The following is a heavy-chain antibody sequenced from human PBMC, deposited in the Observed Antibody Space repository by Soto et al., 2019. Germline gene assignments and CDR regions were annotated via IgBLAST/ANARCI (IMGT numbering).Heavy chain of an antibody. CDR3: ARDSIDFAGDY. J-gene: IGHJ4*02. CDR1: SYTFTSYA. V-gene: IGHV1-18*01. CDR2: ISAYDGNT. Sequence: QVQLVQSGAEVKKPGASVKVSCTASSYTFTSYAISWVRQAPGQGLEWMGWISAYDGNTNYAQQVQGRVTMTTDTSTNTAYMELRSLKSDDTAVYYCARDSIDFAGDYWGQGTLVTVSS.